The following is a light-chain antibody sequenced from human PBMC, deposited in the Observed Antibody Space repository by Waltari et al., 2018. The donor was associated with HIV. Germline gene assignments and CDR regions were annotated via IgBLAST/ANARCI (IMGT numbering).Light chain of an antibody. Sequence: EIVLTQSPATMSLSPGERATLSCRASQSISHYLAWFQQKPGQAPRLLIYDASNRSTGIPARFSGSGSGTDFALTSSSLEPEDFAVYYCQQRSDWPLTFGGGTKVEIK. V-gene: IGKV3-11*01. CDR2: DAS. CDR1: QSISHY. J-gene: IGKJ4*01. CDR3: QQRSDWPLT.